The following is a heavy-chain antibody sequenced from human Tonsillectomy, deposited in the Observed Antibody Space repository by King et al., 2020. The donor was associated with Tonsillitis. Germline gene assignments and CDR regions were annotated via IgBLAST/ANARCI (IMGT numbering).Heavy chain of an antibody. J-gene: IGHJ6*03. CDR3: AKDRDPDNYYNYMDV. CDR1: GFTFSSYA. CDR2: ITGSGGST. Sequence: VQLVESGGGLVQPGESLRLSCAASGFTFSSYAMSWVRQAPGKGLEWVSVITGSGGSTYYADSVKGRFTISRDNSKNTLYPQMNSLRAEATAGYRCAKDRDPDNYYNYMDVWGKGTTVTVSS. V-gene: IGHV3-23*04.